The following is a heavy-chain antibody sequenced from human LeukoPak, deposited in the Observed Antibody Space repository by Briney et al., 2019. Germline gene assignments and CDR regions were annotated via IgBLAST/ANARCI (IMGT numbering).Heavy chain of an antibody. J-gene: IGHJ4*02. CDR2: FSYTGST. D-gene: IGHD3-10*01. V-gene: IGHV4-31*03. Sequence: PSQTLSLTCTVSGGSISSGDYYWSWIRQPPGKGLEWIGYFSYTGSTTYNPSLKSRVTILFDTSNSQFSLKLNSVTAADTAVYYCARDAGYGSVPLWGRGARVAVSA. CDR1: GGSISSGDYY. CDR3: ARDAGYGSVPL.